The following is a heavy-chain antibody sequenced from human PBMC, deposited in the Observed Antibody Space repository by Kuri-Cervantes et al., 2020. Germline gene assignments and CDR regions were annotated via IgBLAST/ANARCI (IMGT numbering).Heavy chain of an antibody. CDR2: ASWNSGFI. CDR3: IKDRVAGRRGAFDY. D-gene: IGHD6-6*01. J-gene: IGHJ4*02. CDR1: GSTFDDYA. Sequence: GGSLRLSCAASGSTFDDYAMHWVRHSPGKGLEWVSGASWNSGFIDYAGSVKGRFTISRDNAKNLLYLQMDNLRPEDTAFYYCIKDRVAGRRGAFDYWGQGILVTVSS. V-gene: IGHV3-9*01.